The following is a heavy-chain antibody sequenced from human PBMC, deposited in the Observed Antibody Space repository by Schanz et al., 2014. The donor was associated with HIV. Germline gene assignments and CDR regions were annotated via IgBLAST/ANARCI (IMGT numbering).Heavy chain of an antibody. J-gene: IGHJ6*02. CDR2: ISWNSGSI. CDR1: GFTFDEYA. D-gene: IGHD6-19*01. V-gene: IGHV3-9*01. CDR3: AKDNGWPPASYYGMDV. Sequence: EVQLVESGGGLVQPGRSLRLSCAASGFTFDEYAMHWVRQAPGKGLEWVSSISWNSGSIGYADSVKGRFTISRDNAKNSLYLQMNSLRAEDTALYYCAKDNGWPPASYYGMDVWGQGTTVTVSS.